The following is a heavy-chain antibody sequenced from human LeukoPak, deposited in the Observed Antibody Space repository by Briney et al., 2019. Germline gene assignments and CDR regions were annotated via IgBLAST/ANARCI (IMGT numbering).Heavy chain of an antibody. CDR1: GGSISSYY. V-gene: IGHV4-59*01. CDR2: IYYSGST. J-gene: IGHJ6*03. CDR3: AREGTTYYYDSSGHYYYYYYYMDV. Sequence: SETLSLTCTVSGGSISSYYWSWIRQPPGEGLEWIGYIYYSGSTNYNPSLKSRVTISVDTSKNQFSLKLSSVTAADTAVYYCAREGTTYYYDSSGHYYYYYYYMDVWGKGTTVTVSS. D-gene: IGHD3-22*01.